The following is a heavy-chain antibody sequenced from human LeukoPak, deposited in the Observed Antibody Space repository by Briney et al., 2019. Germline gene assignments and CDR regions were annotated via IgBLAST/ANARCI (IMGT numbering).Heavy chain of an antibody. CDR3: ARGDSGYDRATSTWFDP. CDR2: ISYDGSNK. V-gene: IGHV3-30*03. D-gene: IGHD5-12*01. Sequence: GGSLRLSCAASGFTFSSSWMHWVRQAPGKGLEWVAVISYDGSNKYYADSVKGRFTISRDNSKNTLYLQMNSLRAEDTAVYYCARGDSGYDRATSTWFDPWGQGTLVTVSS. J-gene: IGHJ5*02. CDR1: GFTFSSSW.